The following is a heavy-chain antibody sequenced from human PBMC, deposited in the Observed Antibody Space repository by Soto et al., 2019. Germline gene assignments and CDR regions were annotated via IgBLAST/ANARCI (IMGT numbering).Heavy chain of an antibody. CDR3: ARDGPVDYYDSSGYYPSDAFDI. D-gene: IGHD3-22*01. V-gene: IGHV1-69*13. CDR1: GGTFSSYA. CDR2: IIPIFGPA. Sequence: GASVKVSCKASGGTFSSYAISWVRQAPGQGLEWMGGIIPIFGPANYAQKFQGRVTITADESTSTAYMELSSLRSEDTAVYYCARDGPVDYYDSSGYYPSDAFDIWGQGTMVTVSS. J-gene: IGHJ3*02.